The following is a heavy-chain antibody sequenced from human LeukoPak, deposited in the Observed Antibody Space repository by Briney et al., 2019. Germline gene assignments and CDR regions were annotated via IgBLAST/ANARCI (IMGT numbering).Heavy chain of an antibody. CDR2: ISSSSSYI. Sequence: PGGSLRLSCAASGFTFSSYSMNWVRQAPGKGLDWVSSISSSSSYIYYADSVKGRFTISRDNAKNSLYLQMNSLRAEDTAVYYCARDPPDIVATINRFDYWGQGTLVTVSS. J-gene: IGHJ4*02. V-gene: IGHV3-21*01. CDR1: GFTFSSYS. D-gene: IGHD5-12*01. CDR3: ARDPPDIVATINRFDY.